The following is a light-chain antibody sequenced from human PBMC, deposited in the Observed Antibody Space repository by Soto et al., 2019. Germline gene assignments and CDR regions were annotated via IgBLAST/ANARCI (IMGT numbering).Light chain of an antibody. J-gene: IGLJ1*01. CDR1: SSDVGNYNY. Sequence: QSALTQPASVSGSPGQSITISCTGTSSDVGNYNYVSWYQQHPGKAPQLMIFQVSNRASGVSNRFSGSKSGDTASLTISGLQAEDEADYYCRSYTTSSTLYVFGTGTKVTVL. CDR2: QVS. V-gene: IGLV2-14*01. CDR3: RSYTTSSTLYV.